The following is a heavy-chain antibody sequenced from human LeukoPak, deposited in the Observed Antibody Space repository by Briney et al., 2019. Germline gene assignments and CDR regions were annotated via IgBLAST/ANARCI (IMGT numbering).Heavy chain of an antibody. CDR1: GGSISSGDYY. CDR3: ARDLHDVGATDY. Sequence: SETLSLTCTVSGGSISSGDYYWSWIRQPPGKGLEWIAYIYHSGSTYYNPSLKNRVTISVDRSKNQFSLKLSSVTAADTGVYYCARDLHDVGATDYWGQGTLVTVSS. V-gene: IGHV4-30-2*01. D-gene: IGHD1-26*01. J-gene: IGHJ4*02. CDR2: IYHSGST.